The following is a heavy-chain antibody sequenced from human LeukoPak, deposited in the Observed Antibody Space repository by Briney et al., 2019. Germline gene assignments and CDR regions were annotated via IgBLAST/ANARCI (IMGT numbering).Heavy chain of an antibody. J-gene: IGHJ6*04. CDR2: ITNDASSI. Sequence: GGSLRLSCAASGFTFSSDWMHWVRQAPGEGLVWVSRITNDASSISYADSVKGRFTISRDNAKNTPYLEMSSLRAEDTAVYYCVRDSSVTRMDVWGKGTTVTVSS. CDR3: VRDSSVTRMDV. V-gene: IGHV3-74*01. CDR1: GFTFSSDW. D-gene: IGHD4-17*01.